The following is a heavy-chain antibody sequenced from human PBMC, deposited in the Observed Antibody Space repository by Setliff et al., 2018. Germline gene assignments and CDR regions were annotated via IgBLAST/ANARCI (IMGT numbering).Heavy chain of an antibody. Sequence: PSETLSLTCTVYGGSFTGYYWSWFRQVPGKGLEWIAEIGHSDMPHYNPSLKSRVTISADTSKSEFSLRLNSVTAGDSAVYYCARHGGWYFDLWGRGTLVTVSS. V-gene: IGHV4-34*01. D-gene: IGHD4-17*01. CDR1: GGSFTGYY. J-gene: IGHJ2*01. CDR2: IGHSDMP. CDR3: ARHGGWYFDL.